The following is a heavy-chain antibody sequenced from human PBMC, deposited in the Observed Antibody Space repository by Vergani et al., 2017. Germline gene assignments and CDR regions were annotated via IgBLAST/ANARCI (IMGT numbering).Heavy chain of an antibody. V-gene: IGHV4-34*01. D-gene: IGHD5-12*01. J-gene: IGHJ4*02. Sequence: QVQLQQWCAGLLKPSETLSLTCGVHGGSFSVYYWSWIRQSPGKGLEWIGALNNIGTTNYNPSLRSRVTISVDTSKTQFSLRLNSVTAADTAVYFCARFRGPDIVGTAFDHWAQGTLVTVSS. CDR1: GGSFSVYY. CDR3: ARFRGPDIVGTAFDH. CDR2: LNNIGTT.